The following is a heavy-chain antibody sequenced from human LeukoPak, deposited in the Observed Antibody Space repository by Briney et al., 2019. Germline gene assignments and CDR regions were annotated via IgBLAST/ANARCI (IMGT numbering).Heavy chain of an antibody. CDR1: GGSISSSNW. D-gene: IGHD5-18*01. Sequence: SGTLSLTCAVSGGSISSSNWWSWVRQPPGKGLEWIGEIYHSGSTNYNPSLKSRVTISVDKSKNQFSLKLSSVTAADTAVYYCARINGIQLWPHRFDYYYYYGMDVWGQGTTVTVSS. CDR2: IYHSGST. V-gene: IGHV4-4*02. CDR3: ARINGIQLWPHRFDYYYYYGMDV. J-gene: IGHJ6*02.